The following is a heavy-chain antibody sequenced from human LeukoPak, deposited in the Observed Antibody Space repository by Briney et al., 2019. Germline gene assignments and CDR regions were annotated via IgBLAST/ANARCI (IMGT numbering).Heavy chain of an antibody. D-gene: IGHD5-12*01. CDR2: ISGSGGST. V-gene: IGHV3-23*01. CDR1: GFTFSSYA. Sequence: GGSLRLSCAASGFTFSSYAMSSVRQAPGKGLEWVSVISGSGGSTYYEDSVKGRFTISRDNSKNTLYLQMDSLRVDDTAVYYCAKEVDYFDYWGQGTLVTVSS. J-gene: IGHJ4*02. CDR3: AKEVDYFDY.